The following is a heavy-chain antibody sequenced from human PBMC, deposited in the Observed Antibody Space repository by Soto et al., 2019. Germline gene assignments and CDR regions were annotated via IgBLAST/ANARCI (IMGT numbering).Heavy chain of an antibody. CDR1: GGTFSSYT. J-gene: IGHJ5*02. Sequence: ASVKVSCKASGGTFSSYTISWVRQAPGQGLEWMGRIIPILGIANYAQKFQGRVTITADKSTSTAYMELSSLRSEDTAVYYCARDRVAITIFGVVPYNWFDPWGQGTLVTVSS. D-gene: IGHD3-3*01. CDR2: IIPILGIA. V-gene: IGHV1-69*04. CDR3: ARDRVAITIFGVVPYNWFDP.